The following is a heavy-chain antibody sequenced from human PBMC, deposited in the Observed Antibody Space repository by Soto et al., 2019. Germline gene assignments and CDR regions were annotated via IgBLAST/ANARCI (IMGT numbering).Heavy chain of an antibody. D-gene: IGHD3-10*01. J-gene: IGHJ4*02. Sequence: SETLSLTCTVSGGSVNSGIYYWTWIRQSPGKGLEWLGNIYYTGGTSFSPSLKSRVSMSLDMSDNQFSLKLNSVTPADTAMYYCSSAEISQKVALDHWGPGILVTVS. CDR2: IYYTGGT. CDR3: SSAEISQKVALDH. CDR1: GGSVNSGIYY. V-gene: IGHV4-61*01.